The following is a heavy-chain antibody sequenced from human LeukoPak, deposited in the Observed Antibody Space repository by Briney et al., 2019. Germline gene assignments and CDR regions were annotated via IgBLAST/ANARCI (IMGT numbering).Heavy chain of an antibody. Sequence: PSETLSLTCAVYGGSFSGYYWSWIRQPPGKGLEWIGEINHSGSTNYNPSLKSRVTISVDTSKNQFSLKLSSVTAADTAVYYCVSSSSSGPFDYWGQGTLVTVSS. J-gene: IGHJ4*02. V-gene: IGHV4-34*01. CDR2: INHSGST. CDR1: GGSFSGYY. CDR3: VSSSSSGPFDY. D-gene: IGHD6-6*01.